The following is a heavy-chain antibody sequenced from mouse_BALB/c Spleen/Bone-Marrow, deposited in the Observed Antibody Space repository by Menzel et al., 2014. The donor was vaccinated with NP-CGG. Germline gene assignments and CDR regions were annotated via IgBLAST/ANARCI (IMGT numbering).Heavy chain of an antibody. J-gene: IGHJ2*01. CDR1: GYAFSSSW. CDR2: IYPGDGDT. CDR3: ARRGGNPSFDY. Sequence: VQLQQSGPELVKPGASVKISCKASGYAFSSSWMNWVKQRPGLGLEWIGRIYPGDGDTNYNGKFKGKATLTADKSSSTAYMQLSSLTSVDSAVYFCARRGGNPSFDYWGQGTTLTVSS. D-gene: IGHD2-1*01. V-gene: IGHV1-82*01.